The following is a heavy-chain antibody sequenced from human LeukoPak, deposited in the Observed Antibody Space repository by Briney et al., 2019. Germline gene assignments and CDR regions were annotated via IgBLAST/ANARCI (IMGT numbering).Heavy chain of an antibody. V-gene: IGHV3-53*01. CDR1: GFTVSNNY. J-gene: IGHJ4*02. CDR3: ARDPPGIAASGTGG. CDR2: IYSGGTT. Sequence: GGSLRLSCTASGFTVSNNYMSWVRQAPGKGLEWVSLIYSGGTTKYADSVKGRFTISRDNSKNTLYLQMNSLRAEDTAVYYCARDPPGIAASGTGGRGQGTLVTVSS. D-gene: IGHD6-13*01.